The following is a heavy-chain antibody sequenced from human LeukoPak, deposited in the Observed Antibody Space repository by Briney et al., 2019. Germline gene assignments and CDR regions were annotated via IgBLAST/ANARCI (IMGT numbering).Heavy chain of an antibody. D-gene: IGHD6-13*01. CDR1: GFTFSSYS. Sequence: GGSLRFSCAASGFTFSSYSMNWVRQAPGKGLEWVSSISSSSSYIYYADSVKGRFTISRDNAKNSLYLQMNSLRAEDTAVYYCARAGYSSSWYYYYYYMDVWGKGTTVTVSS. CDR3: ARAGYSSSWYYYYYYMDV. CDR2: ISSSSSYI. J-gene: IGHJ6*03. V-gene: IGHV3-21*01.